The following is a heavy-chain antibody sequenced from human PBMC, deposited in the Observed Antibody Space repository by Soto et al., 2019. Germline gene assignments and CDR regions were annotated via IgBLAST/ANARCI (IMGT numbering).Heavy chain of an antibody. Sequence: SVKVSCKASGGTFSSYAISWVRQAPGQGLEWMGGIIPIFGTANYAQKFQGRVTITADESTSTAYMELSSLRSEDTAVYYCARGGGLRYALTNWFDPWGQGTLVTVSS. CDR3: ARGGGLRYALTNWFDP. D-gene: IGHD3-16*01. CDR1: GGTFSSYA. CDR2: IIPIFGTA. V-gene: IGHV1-69*13. J-gene: IGHJ5*02.